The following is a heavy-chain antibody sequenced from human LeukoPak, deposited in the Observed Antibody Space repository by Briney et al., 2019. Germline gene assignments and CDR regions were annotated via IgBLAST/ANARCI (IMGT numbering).Heavy chain of an antibody. CDR3: ARSYDFWPFDY. V-gene: IGHV4-61*02. CDR2: IYTSGST. Sequence: SQTLSLTCTVSGGSISSGSYYWSWIRQPAGKGLEWIGRIYTSGSTNYNPSLKSRVTISVDTSKNQFSLKLSSVTAADTAVYYCARSYDFWPFDYWGQGTLVTVSS. D-gene: IGHD3-3*01. CDR1: GGSISSGSYY. J-gene: IGHJ4*02.